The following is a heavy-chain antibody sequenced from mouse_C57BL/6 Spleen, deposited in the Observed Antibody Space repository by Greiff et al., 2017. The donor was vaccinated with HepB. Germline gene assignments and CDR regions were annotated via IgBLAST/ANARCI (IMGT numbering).Heavy chain of an antibody. J-gene: IGHJ3*01. CDR1: GYAFSSSW. CDR3: AGSSYGKWLAY. Sequence: VQLQQSGPELVKPGASVKISCKASGYAFSSSWMNWVKQRPGKGLEWIGRIYPGDGDTNYNGKFKGKATLTADKSSSTAYMQLSSLTSEDSAVYVWAGSSYGKWLAYWGQGTLVTVSA. D-gene: IGHD1-1*01. V-gene: IGHV1-82*01. CDR2: IYPGDGDT.